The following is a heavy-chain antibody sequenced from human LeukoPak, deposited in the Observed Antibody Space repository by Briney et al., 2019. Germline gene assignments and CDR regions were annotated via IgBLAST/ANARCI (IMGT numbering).Heavy chain of an antibody. J-gene: IGHJ4*02. Sequence: GGSLRLSCAASGFNLDYFAIHWVRQAPGKGLEWVSGISGSGGNTYYAHSVKGRFTISRDNSKNTLYLQMNTLGADDTAIYYCAKGDYYGSGTRGYYFDQWGQGTLVTVSS. CDR3: AKGDYYGSGTRGYYFDQ. D-gene: IGHD3-10*01. V-gene: IGHV3-23*01. CDR1: GFNLDYFA. CDR2: ISGSGGNT.